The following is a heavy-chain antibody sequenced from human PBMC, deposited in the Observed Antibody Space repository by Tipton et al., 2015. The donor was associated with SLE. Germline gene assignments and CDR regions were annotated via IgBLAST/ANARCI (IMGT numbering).Heavy chain of an antibody. J-gene: IGHJ4*02. Sequence: TLSLTCTVSGGSISSSSYYWGWIRQPPGKGLEFIGKIYYSGNTYYNPSLKSRVTISVDTSKKQFSLKLSSVTAADMAVYYCARLSVFMVYAMDSWGQGTLVTVSS. CDR2: IYYSGNT. D-gene: IGHD2-8*01. V-gene: IGHV4-39*01. CDR1: GGSISSSSYY. CDR3: ARLSVFMVYAMDS.